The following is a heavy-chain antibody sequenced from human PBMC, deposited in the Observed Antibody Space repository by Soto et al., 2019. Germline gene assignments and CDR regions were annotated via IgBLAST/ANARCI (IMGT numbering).Heavy chain of an antibody. V-gene: IGHV1-3*01. D-gene: IGHD5-12*01. CDR1: GYTFASYA. CDR2: INAGNGKT. Sequence: ASVKVSCKASGYTFASYAMHWVRQAPGQRLEWMAWINAGNGKTEYSQKFQGRLTITRDTSASTAYMGLSSLRSEDTAVYYCARELATGNLPFDYWGQGTPVTVSS. J-gene: IGHJ4*02. CDR3: ARELATGNLPFDY.